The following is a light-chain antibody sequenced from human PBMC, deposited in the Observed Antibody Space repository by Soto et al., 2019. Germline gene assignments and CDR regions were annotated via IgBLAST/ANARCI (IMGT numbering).Light chain of an antibody. Sequence: IVLTHSPDTLSLSPGERATLSGRASQSVSRDYLVWYQQKPGQAPRLLIYGASSRATGIPDRFSGSGSGTDFTLTISRLEPEDFAVYYCQHYGNSPPSVTFGPGTKVDIK. CDR2: GAS. J-gene: IGKJ3*01. V-gene: IGKV3-20*01. CDR3: QHYGNSPPSVT. CDR1: QSVSRDY.